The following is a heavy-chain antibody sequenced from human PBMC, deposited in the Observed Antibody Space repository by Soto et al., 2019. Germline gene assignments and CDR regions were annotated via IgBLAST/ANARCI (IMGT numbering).Heavy chain of an antibody. D-gene: IGHD6-6*01. CDR2: ISGSGGST. V-gene: IGHV3-23*01. Sequence: PGGSLRLSCAASGFTFGSYAMSWVRQAPGKGLEWVSAISGSGGSTYYADSVKGRFTISRDNSKNTLYLQMNSLRAEDTAVYYCAKDLGYSSSSPYWGQGTLVTVSS. CDR3: AKDLGYSSSSPY. CDR1: GFTFGSYA. J-gene: IGHJ4*02.